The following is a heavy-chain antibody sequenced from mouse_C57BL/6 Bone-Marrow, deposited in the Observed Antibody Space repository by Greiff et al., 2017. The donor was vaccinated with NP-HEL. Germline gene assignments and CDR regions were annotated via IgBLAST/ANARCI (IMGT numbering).Heavy chain of an antibody. D-gene: IGHD2-2*01. V-gene: IGHV1-55*01. CDR3: ARGRLRREYYFDY. CDR2: ISPGSGST. J-gene: IGHJ2*01. Sequence: QVQLQQPGAELVKPGASVKMSCKASGYTFTSYWITWVKQRPGQGLEWIGDISPGSGSTNYNEKFKSKATLTVDTSSSTAYMQLSSLTSEDSAVYYCARGRLRREYYFDYWGQGTTLTVSS. CDR1: GYTFTSYW.